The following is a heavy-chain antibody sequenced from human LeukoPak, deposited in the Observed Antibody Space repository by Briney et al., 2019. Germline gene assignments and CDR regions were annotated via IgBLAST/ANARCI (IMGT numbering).Heavy chain of an antibody. CDR1: GFTFSSYA. CDR2: ISDNGVRT. D-gene: IGHD5-12*01. V-gene: IGHV3-23*01. Sequence: GGSLGLSCAASGFTFSSYAMSWVRQAPGKGLEWVSAISDNGVRTYYADSVKGRFNISRDNSKNTLYLQMNSLGVEDTAVYYCANPLGVAIDFWGQGTLVTVSS. CDR3: ANPLGVAIDF. J-gene: IGHJ4*02.